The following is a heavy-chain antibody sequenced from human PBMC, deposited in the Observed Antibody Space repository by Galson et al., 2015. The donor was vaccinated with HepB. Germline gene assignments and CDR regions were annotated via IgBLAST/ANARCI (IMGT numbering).Heavy chain of an antibody. Sequence: SLRLSCAASGFTFDDYGMSWVRQAPGKGLEWVSGINWNGGSTGYADSVKGRFTISRDNAKNSLYLQMNSLRAEDTALYHCARRRPYSAFDYWGQGTLVTVSS. CDR1: GFTFDDYG. CDR3: ARRRPYSAFDY. CDR2: INWNGGST. V-gene: IGHV3-20*01. D-gene: IGHD5-18*01. J-gene: IGHJ4*02.